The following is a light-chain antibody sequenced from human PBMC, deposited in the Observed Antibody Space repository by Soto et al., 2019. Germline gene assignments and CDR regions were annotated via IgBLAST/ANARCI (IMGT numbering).Light chain of an antibody. CDR3: QQYNSYS. V-gene: IGKV1-5*01. Sequence: DIQMTQSPSTLSGSVGDRVTLTCRASQSISVWLAWYQQKAGKAPKVLIYHASNLQSGVPSRFSGSGSGTEFTLTISSLQPEDFATDYCQQYNSYSFGQGTKVDIK. J-gene: IGKJ1*01. CDR1: QSISVW. CDR2: HAS.